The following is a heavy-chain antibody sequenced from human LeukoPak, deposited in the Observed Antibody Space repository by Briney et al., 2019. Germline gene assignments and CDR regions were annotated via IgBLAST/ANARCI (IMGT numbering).Heavy chain of an antibody. J-gene: IGHJ4*02. CDR1: GFSLSTSGVG. CDR2: IYWNDDK. CDR3: AHIGPGRLEWLPDY. V-gene: IGHV2-5*01. D-gene: IGHD3-3*01. Sequence: SGPTLVKPTQTLTLTCTFSGFSLSTSGVGVGWIRQPPGKALEWLALIYWNDDKRYSPSLKSRLTITKDTSKNQVVLTMTNMDPVDTATYYCAHIGPGRLEWLPDYWGQGTLVTVSS.